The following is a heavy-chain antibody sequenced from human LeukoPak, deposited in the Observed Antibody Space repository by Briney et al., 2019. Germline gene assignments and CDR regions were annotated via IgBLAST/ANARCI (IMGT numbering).Heavy chain of an antibody. CDR2: VHTSGGS. D-gene: IGHD1-26*01. Sequence: SETLSLTCTVSGASISHYYWSWIRQTPERGLEWMGHVHTSGGSTYSPSLKTRLTMSIDTSRSQLSPKLTSVTAADTAVYFCARLGSYHDFWGQGALVTVSS. J-gene: IGHJ4*02. CDR1: GASISHYY. V-gene: IGHV4-4*09. CDR3: ARLGSYHDF.